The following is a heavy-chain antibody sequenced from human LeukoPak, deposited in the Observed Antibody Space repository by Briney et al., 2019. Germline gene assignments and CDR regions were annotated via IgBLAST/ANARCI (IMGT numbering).Heavy chain of an antibody. CDR3: ARAVYDYVWGSYLFDY. CDR2: ISSSGSTI. J-gene: IGHJ4*02. D-gene: IGHD3-16*02. V-gene: IGHV3-11*01. Sequence: PGGSLRLSCAASGFTFGDYYMSWIRQAPGKGLEWVSYISSSGSTIYYADSVKGRFTISRDNAKNSLYLQMNSLRAEDTAVYYCARAVYDYVWGSYLFDYWGQGTLVTVSS. CDR1: GFTFGDYY.